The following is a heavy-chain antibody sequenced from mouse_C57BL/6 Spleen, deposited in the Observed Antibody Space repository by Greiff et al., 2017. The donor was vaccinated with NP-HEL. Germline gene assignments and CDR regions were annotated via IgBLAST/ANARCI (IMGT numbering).Heavy chain of an antibody. V-gene: IGHV5-16*01. D-gene: IGHD1-1*01. CDR2: INYDGSST. Sequence: EVQVVESEGGLVQPGSSMKLSCTASGFTFSDYYMAWVRQVPEKGLEWVANINYDGSSTYYLDSLKSRFIISRDNAKNILYLQMSSLKSEDTATYYCARGPYYYGSSYLSYWYFDVWGTGTTVTVSS. CDR1: GFTFSDYY. J-gene: IGHJ1*03. CDR3: ARGPYYYGSSYLSYWYFDV.